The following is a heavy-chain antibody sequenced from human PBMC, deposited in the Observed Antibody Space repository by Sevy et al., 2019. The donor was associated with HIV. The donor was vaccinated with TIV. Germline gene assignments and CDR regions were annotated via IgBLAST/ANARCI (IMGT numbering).Heavy chain of an antibody. CDR2: ISYDGSNK. D-gene: IGHD5-12*01. CDR1: GFTFSSYG. Sequence: GGSLRLSCAASGFTFSSYGMHWVRQAPGKGLEWVAVISYDGSNKYYADSVKGRFTISRDNSKNTLYLQMNSLRAEDTAVYYCAKVGGYDWGFYYYYGMDVWGQGTTVTVSS. V-gene: IGHV3-30*18. CDR3: AKVGGYDWGFYYYYGMDV. J-gene: IGHJ6*02.